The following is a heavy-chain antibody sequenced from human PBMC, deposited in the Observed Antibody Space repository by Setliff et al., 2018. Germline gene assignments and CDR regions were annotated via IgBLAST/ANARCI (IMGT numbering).Heavy chain of an antibody. D-gene: IGHD2-21*02. Sequence: GGSLRLSCAASGFTFNNFAMHWVRQAPGKGLEWVAVIWYDGSNKYYADSVKGRFTISRDNSKNTLYLQMNSLRAEDTAVYYCAKVEVTAGYGMDVWGQGTTVTVSS. CDR1: GFTFNNFA. CDR2: IWYDGSNK. J-gene: IGHJ6*02. V-gene: IGHV3-33*06. CDR3: AKVEVTAGYGMDV.